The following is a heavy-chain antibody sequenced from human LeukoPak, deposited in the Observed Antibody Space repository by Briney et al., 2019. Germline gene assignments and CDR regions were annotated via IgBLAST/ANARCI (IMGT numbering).Heavy chain of an antibody. Sequence: ASVEVSCKASGYTFTGYYMHWVRQAPGQGLEWMGWINPNSGGTNYAQKFQGRVTMTRDTSISTAYMELSRLRSDDTAVYYCARVYHNCGGDCYPYFDYWGQGTLVTVSS. J-gene: IGHJ4*02. V-gene: IGHV1-2*02. CDR2: INPNSGGT. CDR1: GYTFTGYY. CDR3: ARVYHNCGGDCYPYFDY. D-gene: IGHD2-21*01.